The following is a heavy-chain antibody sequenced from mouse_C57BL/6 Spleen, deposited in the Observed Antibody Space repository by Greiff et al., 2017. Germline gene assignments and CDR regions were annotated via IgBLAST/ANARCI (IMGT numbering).Heavy chain of an antibody. D-gene: IGHD2-1*01. CDR2: IYPRDGST. Sequence: VKLQESGPELVKPGASVKLSCKASGYTFTSYDINWVKQRPGQGLEWIGWIYPRDGSTKYNEKFKGKATLTVDTSSSTAYMGLHSLTSEDSAVYFCARYGNYPGFAYWGQGTLVTVSA. CDR3: ARYGNYPGFAY. CDR1: GYTFTSYD. V-gene: IGHV1-85*01. J-gene: IGHJ3*01.